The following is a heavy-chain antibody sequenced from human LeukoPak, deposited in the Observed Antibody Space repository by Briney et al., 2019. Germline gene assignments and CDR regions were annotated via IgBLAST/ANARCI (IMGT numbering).Heavy chain of an antibody. J-gene: IGHJ4*02. D-gene: IGHD3-16*01. V-gene: IGHV3-48*03. Sequence: PGGSLRLSCAASGFXFSSYEMNWVRQAPGKGLEWVSYISPSGSSIYYADSVKGRFTISRDNAKNSLFLQMNSLRAEDTAVYYCASGGRISSWGQGTLVTVSS. CDR1: GFXFSSYE. CDR3: ASGGRISS. CDR2: ISPSGSSI.